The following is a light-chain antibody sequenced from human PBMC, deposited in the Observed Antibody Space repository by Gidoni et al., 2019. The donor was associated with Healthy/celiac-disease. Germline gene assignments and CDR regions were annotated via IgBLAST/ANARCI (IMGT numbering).Light chain of an antibody. CDR3: QQRSNRGIT. CDR1: QSVSSY. Sequence: EIVLTQSPATLSLSPGERATLSCRASQSVSSYLAWYQQKPGQAPRLLIYDASNRATGIPARFSGSGSGTDFTLTISSLEPEDFAVYYCQQRSNRGITLGGGTKVEIK. CDR2: DAS. V-gene: IGKV3-11*01. J-gene: IGKJ4*01.